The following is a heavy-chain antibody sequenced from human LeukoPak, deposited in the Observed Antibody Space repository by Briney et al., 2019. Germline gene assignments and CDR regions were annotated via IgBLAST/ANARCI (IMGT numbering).Heavy chain of an antibody. CDR1: GGSFSSGSYY. D-gene: IGHD4-11*01. Sequence: SETLSLTCTVSGGSFSSGSYYWSWIRQPPGKGLEWIGYIYYSGSTNYNPSLKSRVTISVDTSKNQFSLKLSSVTAADTAVYYCAREGLQYDYWGQGTLVTVSS. CDR2: IYYSGST. V-gene: IGHV4-61*01. CDR3: AREGLQYDY. J-gene: IGHJ4*02.